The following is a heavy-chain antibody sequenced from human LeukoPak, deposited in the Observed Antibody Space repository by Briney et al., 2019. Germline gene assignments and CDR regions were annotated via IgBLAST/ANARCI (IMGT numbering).Heavy chain of an antibody. CDR1: GFTFSSYS. D-gene: IGHD6-19*01. V-gene: IGHV3-21*01. CDR3: ARVEALAVAGTAGFDY. CDR2: ISSSSSYI. Sequence: GGSLRLSCAASGFTFSSYSMNWVRQAPGKGLEWVTSISSSSSYIYYADSVKGRFTISRDNAKNSLYLQMNSLRAEDTAVYYCARVEALAVAGTAGFDYWGQGTLVTVSS. J-gene: IGHJ4*02.